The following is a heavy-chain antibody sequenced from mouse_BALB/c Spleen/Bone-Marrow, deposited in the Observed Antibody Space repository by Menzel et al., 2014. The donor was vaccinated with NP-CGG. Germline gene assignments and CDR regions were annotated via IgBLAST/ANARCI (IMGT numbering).Heavy chain of an antibody. CDR3: ASYYYGSSLFAY. CDR2: IDPANGNT. J-gene: IGHJ3*01. D-gene: IGHD1-1*01. Sequence: EVQVVESGAELVKPGASVKLSCKASGFNIKDTYMHWVKQRPEQGLEWIGRIDPANGNTKYDPKFQGKATITADTSSNTAYLQLSSLTSEDTAVYYCASYYYGSSLFAYWGQGTLVTVSA. V-gene: IGHV14-3*02. CDR1: GFNIKDTY.